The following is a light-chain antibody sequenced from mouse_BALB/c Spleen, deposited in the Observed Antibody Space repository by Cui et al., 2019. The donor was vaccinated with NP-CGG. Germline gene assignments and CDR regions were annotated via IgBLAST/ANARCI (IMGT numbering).Light chain of an antibody. Sequence: QAGLTHESALTTSPGETVTLTCRSSTGAVTTSNYANWVQEKPDHLFTGLIGGTNNRAPGVPARFSGSLIGDKAALTITGAQTEDEAIYFCALWYSNHWVFGGGTKLTVL. V-gene: IGLV1*01. CDR2: GTN. J-gene: IGLJ1*01. CDR3: ALWYSNHWV. CDR1: TGAVTTSNY.